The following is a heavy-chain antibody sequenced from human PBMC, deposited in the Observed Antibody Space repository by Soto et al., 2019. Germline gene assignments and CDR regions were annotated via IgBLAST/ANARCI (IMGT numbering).Heavy chain of an antibody. CDR3: AKDGYYYDSSCYYDYFDC. CDR1: GFTFSSYG. J-gene: IGHJ4*02. V-gene: IGHV3-30*18. Sequence: QVQLVESGGGVVQPGRSLRLSCAASGFTFSSYGMHWVRQAPGKGLEWVAVISYDGRNKYYADSVKGRFTISSDNSKNALYLQMNSLRAEDTAVYYCAKDGYYYDSSCYYDYFDCWGQGSLVTVSS. CDR2: ISYDGRNK. D-gene: IGHD3-22*01.